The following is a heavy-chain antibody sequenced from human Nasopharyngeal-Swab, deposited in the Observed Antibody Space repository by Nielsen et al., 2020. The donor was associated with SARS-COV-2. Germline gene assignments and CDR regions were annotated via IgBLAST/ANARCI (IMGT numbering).Heavy chain of an antibody. J-gene: IGHJ4*02. D-gene: IGHD3-16*02. V-gene: IGHV3-23*01. CDR3: AKDRNDYIWGSYRLTFDY. CDR2: ISGSGGST. Sequence: VRQAPGKGLEWVSAISGSGGSTYYADSVKGRFTISRDNSKNTLYLQMNSLRAEDTAVYYCAKDRNDYIWGSYRLTFDYWGQGTLVTVFS.